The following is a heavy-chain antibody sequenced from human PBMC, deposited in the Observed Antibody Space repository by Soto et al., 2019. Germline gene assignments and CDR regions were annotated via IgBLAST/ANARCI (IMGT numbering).Heavy chain of an antibody. CDR3: VRGREQLRRGAFDM. V-gene: IGHV4-59*01. Sequence: QVQLQESGPGLVKPSETLSLNCTVSGGSISTYYWSWIRQPPGKGLEWIGYIYYSGSTNYNPSLKSRVTISVDSSKNQFSLRLNSVTAADTASYYFVRGREQLRRGAFDMWGQGTMVTVSS. CDR1: GGSISTYY. J-gene: IGHJ3*02. CDR2: IYYSGST. D-gene: IGHD2-2*01.